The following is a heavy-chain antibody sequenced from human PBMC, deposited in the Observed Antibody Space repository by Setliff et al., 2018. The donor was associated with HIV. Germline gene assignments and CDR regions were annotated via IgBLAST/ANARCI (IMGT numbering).Heavy chain of an antibody. CDR1: GGSISSANYY. Sequence: KTSETLSLTCTVSGGSISSANYYWSWIRQPPGKGLEWIGYIYYNGNAYYHNPSLKSRTTISLDTSMNQFSLKLTSVTAADTAVYYCAREVDVVTTSDAFDIWGQGTMVTVSS. CDR3: AREVDVVTTSDAFDI. J-gene: IGHJ3*02. CDR2: IYYNGNA. V-gene: IGHV4-30-4*08. D-gene: IGHD2-21*02.